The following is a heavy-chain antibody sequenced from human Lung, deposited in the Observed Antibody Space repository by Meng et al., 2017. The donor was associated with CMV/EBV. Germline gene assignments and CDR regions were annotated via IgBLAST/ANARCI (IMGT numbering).Heavy chain of an antibody. D-gene: IGHD2-21*01. J-gene: IGHJ4*02. CDR1: GFTFSSYW. CDR2: IKQDGSQT. CDR3: ASLYCGADCYVDN. V-gene: IGHV3-7*01. Sequence: GEXXTISCAAAGFTFSSYWMSWVRQAPGKGLEWVAYIKQDGSQTSYVDSVQGRFTISRDNAKNSLYLQMDSLRAEDTAVYYCASLYCGADCYVDNWGQGTLVTVSS.